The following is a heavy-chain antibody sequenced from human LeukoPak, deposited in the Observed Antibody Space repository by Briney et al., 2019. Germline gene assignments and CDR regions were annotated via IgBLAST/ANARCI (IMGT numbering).Heavy chain of an antibody. CDR3: ARDLSGSYSVDAFDI. J-gene: IGHJ3*02. CDR1: GFTFSHYA. CDR2: ISSSGSTI. D-gene: IGHD1-26*01. V-gene: IGHV3-11*01. Sequence: PGGSLRLSCAASGFTFSHYAMSWVRQAPGKGLEWVSYISSSGSTIYYADSVKGRFTISRDNAKNSLYLQMNSLRAEDTAVYYCARDLSGSYSVDAFDIWGQGTMVTVSS.